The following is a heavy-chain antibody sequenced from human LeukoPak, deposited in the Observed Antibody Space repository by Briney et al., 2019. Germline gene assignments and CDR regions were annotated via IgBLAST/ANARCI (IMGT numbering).Heavy chain of an antibody. Sequence: GGSLRLSCAASGFTFSSHSMNWVRQAPGKGLEWVSSISSSSSYLYHADSVKGRFTISRDNAKNSLYLQMNSLRAEDTAVYYCARGTNTAMGVDNWGQGTLVTVSS. CDR3: ARGTNTAMGVDN. V-gene: IGHV3-21*01. CDR2: ISSSSSYL. CDR1: GFTFSSHS. D-gene: IGHD5-18*01. J-gene: IGHJ4*02.